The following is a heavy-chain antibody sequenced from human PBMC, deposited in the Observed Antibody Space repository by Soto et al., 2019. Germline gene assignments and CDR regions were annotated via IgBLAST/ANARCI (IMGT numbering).Heavy chain of an antibody. J-gene: IGHJ6*02. CDR1: GYSFNNYW. Sequence: PGESLKISCKGSGYSFNNYWIGWVRQRPGKGLEWMGIIYPGDSDTKYSPSFQGQVTISADRSISTTYLQWISPQASDSAMYYCARYYGRDYYYGMDVWGQGTTVTVSS. CDR2: IYPGDSDT. CDR3: ARYYGRDYYYGMDV. D-gene: IGHD3-3*01. V-gene: IGHV5-51*01.